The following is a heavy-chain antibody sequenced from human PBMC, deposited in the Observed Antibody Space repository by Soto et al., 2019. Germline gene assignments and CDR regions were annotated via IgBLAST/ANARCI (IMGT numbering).Heavy chain of an antibody. D-gene: IGHD3-22*01. Sequence: SETLSLTCAVSGYSISSGYYWGWIRQPPGKGLEWIGSIYYSGSTYYNPSLKSRVTISVDTSKNQFSLKLSSVTAADTAVYYCARVPYYYDSSGYYPAAFDIWGQGTMVTVSS. CDR3: ARVPYYYDSSGYYPAAFDI. CDR1: GYSISSGYY. CDR2: IYYSGST. J-gene: IGHJ3*02. V-gene: IGHV4-38-2*01.